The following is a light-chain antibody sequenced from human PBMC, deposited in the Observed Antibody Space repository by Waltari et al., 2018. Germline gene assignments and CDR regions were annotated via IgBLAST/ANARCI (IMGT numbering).Light chain of an antibody. CDR2: DVS. V-gene: IGLV2-11*01. CDR1: SSYVGGYNY. J-gene: IGLJ1*01. CDR3: CSYAGSYTFV. Sequence: QSALTQPRSVSGSPGQSGPISCTGTSSYVGGYNYVSWYQQHPGKAPKLMIYDVSKRPSGVPDRFSGSKSGNTASLTISGLQAEDEADYYCCSYAGSYTFVFGTGTKVTVL.